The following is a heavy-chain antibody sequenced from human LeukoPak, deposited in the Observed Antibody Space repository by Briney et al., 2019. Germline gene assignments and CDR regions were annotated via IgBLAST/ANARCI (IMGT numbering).Heavy chain of an antibody. CDR1: GGSIIDYY. Sequence: SETLSLTCTVSGGSIIDYYWSWIRQPPGKGLEWIGYVYYNGNTNYKPSLKSRVIISVDTSKNQFSLKLSSVTAADTAVYYCARGIAARRDDAFDIWGQGTMVTVSS. CDR3: ARGIAARRDDAFDI. J-gene: IGHJ3*02. D-gene: IGHD6-6*01. CDR2: VYYNGNT. V-gene: IGHV4-59*12.